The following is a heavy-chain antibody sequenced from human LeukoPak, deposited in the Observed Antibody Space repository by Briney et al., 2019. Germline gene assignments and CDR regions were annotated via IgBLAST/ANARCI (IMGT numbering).Heavy chain of an antibody. V-gene: IGHV1-2*02. Sequence: GASVKVSCKASGYTFTGYYMHWVRQAPGQGLEWMGWINPNSGGTTYAQKFQGRVTMTRDTSISTAYMELSRLRSDDTAVYYCARVPRGYSYVSYWGQGTLVTVSS. CDR2: INPNSGGT. CDR1: GYTFTGYY. CDR3: ARVPRGYSYVSY. J-gene: IGHJ4*02. D-gene: IGHD5-18*01.